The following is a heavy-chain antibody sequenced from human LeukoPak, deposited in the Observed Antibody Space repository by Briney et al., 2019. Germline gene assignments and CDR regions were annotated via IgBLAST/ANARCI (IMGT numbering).Heavy chain of an antibody. CDR1: GFTFSSHA. Sequence: GGSLRLSCAASGFTFSSHAMNWVRRASGKGLEWISSISTDSLTIKYADFVSGQFTISRDNAEHLLFLQMNSLRAEDTAVYYCARKAQTGSHSGPFDIWGQGTLATVSS. D-gene: IGHD1-26*01. CDR3: ARKAQTGSHSGPFDI. J-gene: IGHJ3*02. CDR2: ISTDSLTI. V-gene: IGHV3-48*04.